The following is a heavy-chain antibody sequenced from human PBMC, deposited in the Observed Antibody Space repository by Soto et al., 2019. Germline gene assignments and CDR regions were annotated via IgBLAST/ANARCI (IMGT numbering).Heavy chain of an antibody. Sequence: ETLSLTCTVSGGSISSYYWSWIRQPPGKGLEWIGYIYYSGSTNYNPSLKSRVTISVDTSKNQFSLKLSSVTAADTAVYYCARRYGPGFDYWGRGTLVTVSS. CDR3: ARRYGPGFDY. CDR2: IYYSGST. V-gene: IGHV4-59*08. D-gene: IGHD4-17*01. CDR1: GGSISSYY. J-gene: IGHJ4*02.